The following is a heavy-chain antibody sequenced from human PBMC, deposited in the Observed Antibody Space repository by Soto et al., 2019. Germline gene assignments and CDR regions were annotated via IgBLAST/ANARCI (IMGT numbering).Heavy chain of an antibody. CDR3: ARGEYDLLTGYYSY. CDR2: ISFDGGNE. Sequence: GGSLRLSCAASGFIFYSYAMHWVRQAPGKGLEWVSVISFDGGNEYYADSVKGRITISRDNSKNTLYLQMNSLRAEDTAVYYCARGEYDLLTGYYSYWGQGTLVTVSS. D-gene: IGHD3-9*01. V-gene: IGHV3-30-3*01. J-gene: IGHJ4*02. CDR1: GFIFYSYA.